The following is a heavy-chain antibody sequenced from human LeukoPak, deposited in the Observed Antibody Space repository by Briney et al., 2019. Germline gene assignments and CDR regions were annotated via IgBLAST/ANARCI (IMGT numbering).Heavy chain of an antibody. D-gene: IGHD3-22*01. CDR3: ARVGSYYDSSGYYFDY. CDR2: ISSSSSTI. CDR1: GFTFSSYE. J-gene: IGHJ4*02. V-gene: IGHV3-48*01. Sequence: PGGSLRLSCAASGFTFSSYEMNWVRQAPGKGLEWVSYISSSSSTIYYADSVKGRFTISRDNAKDSLYLQMNSLRAEDTAVYYCARVGSYYDSSGYYFDYWGQGTLVTVSS.